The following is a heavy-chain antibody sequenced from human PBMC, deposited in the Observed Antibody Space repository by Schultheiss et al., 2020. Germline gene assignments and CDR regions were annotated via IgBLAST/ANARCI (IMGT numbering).Heavy chain of an antibody. D-gene: IGHD3-3*01. Sequence: GGSLRLSCAASGFTFSSYWMSWVRQAPGKGLEWVANIKQDGSEKYYVDSVKGRLTISRDNAKNSLYLQMNSLRAEDTAVYYCARAIHYDFWSGHLDYWGQGTLVTGSS. CDR2: IKQDGSEK. V-gene: IGHV3-7*01. CDR1: GFTFSSYW. J-gene: IGHJ4*02. CDR3: ARAIHYDFWSGHLDY.